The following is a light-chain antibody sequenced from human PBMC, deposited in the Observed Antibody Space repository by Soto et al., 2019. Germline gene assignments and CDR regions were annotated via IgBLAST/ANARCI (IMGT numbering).Light chain of an antibody. CDR2: AAF. Sequence: DIQMTQSPSSLSASVGDRVTITCRASQGISNYLAWYQQKPGKVPKVLIYAAFTLQSVVPSRFSGSGSGADFTLTISSQQAEDVANYYYQEYNSAPLTFGQGTKVEIK. CDR1: QGISNY. CDR3: QEYNSAPLT. J-gene: IGKJ1*01. V-gene: IGKV1-27*01.